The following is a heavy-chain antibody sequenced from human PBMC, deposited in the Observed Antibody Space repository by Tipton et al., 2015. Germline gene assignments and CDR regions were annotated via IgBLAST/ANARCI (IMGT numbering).Heavy chain of an antibody. V-gene: IGHV4-34*01. CDR3: ARGWPTPGTTLGGGGYFEP. CDR2: ISQSESA. CDR1: GVSVSITNLY. J-gene: IGHJ5*02. Sequence: TLSLTCTVSGVSVSITNLYWTWIRQPPGKGLEWIGEISQSESAKSNPSLKSRVTISGDTSKNQISLNLTSVTAADTAVYYCARGWPTPGTTLGGGGYFEPWGQGTLVTVSS. D-gene: IGHD1-1*01.